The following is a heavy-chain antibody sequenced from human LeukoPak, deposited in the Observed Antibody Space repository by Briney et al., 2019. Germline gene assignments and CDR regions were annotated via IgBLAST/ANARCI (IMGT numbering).Heavy chain of an antibody. CDR2: IYHSGST. Sequence: SQTLSLTCAVSGGSISSGGYSWSWIRQPPGKGLKWIGYIYHSGSTYYNPSLKSRVTISVDRSKNQFSLKLSSVTAADTAVYYCARGLSSGYSVYFDYWGQGTLVTVSS. CDR3: ARGLSSGYSVYFDY. CDR1: GGSISSGGYS. D-gene: IGHD3-22*01. J-gene: IGHJ4*02. V-gene: IGHV4-30-2*01.